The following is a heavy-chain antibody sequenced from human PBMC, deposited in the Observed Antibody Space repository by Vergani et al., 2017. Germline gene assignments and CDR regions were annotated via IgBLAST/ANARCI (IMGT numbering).Heavy chain of an antibody. CDR1: GFTVSSNY. D-gene: IGHD3-16*01. CDR3: ARDRILRFHHWYFDL. CDR2: IYSGGST. V-gene: IGHV3-53*01. Sequence: EVQLVESGGGLIQPGGSLRLSCAASGFTVSSNYMSWVRKAPGKGLEWVSVIYSGGSTYYADSVKGRFTISRDNSKNTLYLQMNSLRAEDTAVYYCARDRILRFHHWYFDLWGRGTLVTVSS. J-gene: IGHJ2*01.